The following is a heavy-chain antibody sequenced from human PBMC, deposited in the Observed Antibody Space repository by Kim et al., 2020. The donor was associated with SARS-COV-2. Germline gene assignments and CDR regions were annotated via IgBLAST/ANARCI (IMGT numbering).Heavy chain of an antibody. CDR2: IYYSGST. Sequence: SETLSLTCTVSGGSISSSSYYWGWIRQPPGKGLEWIGSIYYSGSTYYNPSLKSRVTISVDTSKNQFSLKLSSVTAADTAVYYCAGPGVGYSYGPDAFDIWGQGTMVTVSS. D-gene: IGHD5-18*01. V-gene: IGHV4-39*07. CDR3: AGPGVGYSYGPDAFDI. CDR1: GGSISSSSYY. J-gene: IGHJ3*02.